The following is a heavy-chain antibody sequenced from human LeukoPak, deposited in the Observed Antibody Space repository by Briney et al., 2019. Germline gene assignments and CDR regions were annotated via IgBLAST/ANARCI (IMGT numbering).Heavy chain of an antibody. CDR2: ISAYNGNT. V-gene: IGHV1-18*01. CDR3: ARDSSVAYSGSYWRVGDAFDI. CDR1: GYTFTNYV. D-gene: IGHD1-26*01. J-gene: IGHJ3*02. Sequence: ASVKVSCKASGYTFTNYVISWVRQAPGQGLEWMGWISAYNGNTNYAQKLQGRVTMTTDTSTSTAYMELRSLRSDDTAVYYCARDSSVAYSGSYWRVGDAFDIWGQGTMVTVSS.